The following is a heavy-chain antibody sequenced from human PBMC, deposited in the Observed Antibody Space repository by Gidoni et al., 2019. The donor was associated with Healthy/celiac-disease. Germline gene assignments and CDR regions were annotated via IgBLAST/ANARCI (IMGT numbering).Heavy chain of an antibody. V-gene: IGHV3-15*01. CDR3: TTDSAYCGGDCYSPPEYFQH. CDR2: IKSKTDGGTT. Sequence: EVQLVESGGGLVKPGGSLRLSGAASVFTFSNSCMSWVRQAPGKGLEWVGRIKSKTDGGTTDYAAPVKGRFTISRDDSKNTLYLQMNSLKTEDTAVYYCTTDSAYCGGDCYSPPEYFQHWGQGTLVTVSS. CDR1: VFTFSNSC. J-gene: IGHJ1*01. D-gene: IGHD2-21*02.